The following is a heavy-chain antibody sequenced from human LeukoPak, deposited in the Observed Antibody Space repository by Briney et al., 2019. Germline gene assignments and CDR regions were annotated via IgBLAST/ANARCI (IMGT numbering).Heavy chain of an antibody. CDR3: ASHTKYDYVWGSYRFSPSKIDY. Sequence: KAGGSLRLSCAASGFTFSSYAMSWVRQAPGKGLEWVSSISSSSSYIYYADSVKGRFTISRDNAKNSLYLQMNSLRAEDTAVYYCASHTKYDYVWGSYRFSPSKIDYWGQGTLVTVSS. J-gene: IGHJ4*02. V-gene: IGHV3-21*01. CDR1: GFTFSSYA. D-gene: IGHD3-16*02. CDR2: ISSSSSYI.